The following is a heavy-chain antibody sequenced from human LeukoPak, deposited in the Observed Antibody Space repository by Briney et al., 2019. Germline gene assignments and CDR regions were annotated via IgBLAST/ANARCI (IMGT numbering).Heavy chain of an antibody. CDR2: IRSYSSYI. D-gene: IGHD2/OR15-2a*01. CDR3: ARFSEVYYYVDV. CDR1: GFTFDTYN. V-gene: IGHV3-21*01. J-gene: IGHJ6*03. Sequence: GGSLRLSCATSGFTFDTYNLNWVRQAPGKGLEWVATIRSYSSYIHYADSVKGRFTISRDDAKKSLYLQMNSLRAEDTAVYYCARFSEVYYYVDVWGTGTTVTVSS.